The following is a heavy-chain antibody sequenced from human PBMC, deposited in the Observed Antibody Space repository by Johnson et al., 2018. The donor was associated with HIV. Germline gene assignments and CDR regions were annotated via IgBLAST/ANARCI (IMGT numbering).Heavy chain of an antibody. CDR2: ISYDGSNK. Sequence: QVQLVESGGGVVQPGGSLRLSCAASGFTFSSYAMHWVRQAPGKGLEWVAVISYDGSNKYYADSVKGRFTIPRDNSKNTLYLQMNSLRAEDTAGYYCARGLELYLDLGWDDAFDIWGQGTMVTVSS. CDR1: GFTFSSYA. D-gene: IGHD1-26*01. V-gene: IGHV3-30*04. J-gene: IGHJ3*02. CDR3: ARGLELYLDLGWDDAFDI.